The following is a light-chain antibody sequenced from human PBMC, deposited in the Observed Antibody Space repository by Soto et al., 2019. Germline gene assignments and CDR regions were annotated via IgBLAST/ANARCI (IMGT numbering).Light chain of an antibody. J-gene: IGLJ3*02. Sequence: QTVVTQPPSVSWAPGQRVTISCTGSSSNIGAGYDVHWYQQLPGTAPKLLVYTNTFRPSEVPDRFSGSKSGTSASLAITGLQAEDEADYYCQSYDISLSAGVFGGGTKLTVL. CDR2: TNT. V-gene: IGLV1-40*01. CDR1: SSNIGAGYD. CDR3: QSYDISLSAGV.